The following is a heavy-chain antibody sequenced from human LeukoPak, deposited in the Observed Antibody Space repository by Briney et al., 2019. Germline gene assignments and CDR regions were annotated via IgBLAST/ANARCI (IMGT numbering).Heavy chain of an antibody. V-gene: IGHV3-23*01. Sequence: PGGSLRLSCAASGFTFNTYDMTWVRQAPGKGLEWVSIIFGNGDTTYYADSVKGRFTVSRDNSKDTLYLQMNDLRPDDTAIYYCAKRNTMVRGGPCFDYWGQGLLVTVSS. CDR2: IFGNGDTT. D-gene: IGHD3-10*01. CDR1: GFTFNTYD. J-gene: IGHJ4*02. CDR3: AKRNTMVRGGPCFDY.